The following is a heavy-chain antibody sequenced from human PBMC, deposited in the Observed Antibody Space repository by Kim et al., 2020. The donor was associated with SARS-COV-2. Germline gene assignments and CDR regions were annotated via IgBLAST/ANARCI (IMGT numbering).Heavy chain of an antibody. CDR3: ARDLWTGNPLFDY. V-gene: IGHV4-39*07. D-gene: IGHD3-3*01. CDR1: GGSFSRSTYY. CDR2: VYYSGST. Sequence: SETLSLTCTVSGGSFSRSTYYWGWIRQPPGKGLEWIGSVYYSGSTYYNPSLGSRVTISVDTSKNQFSLKLTSVTAADTAVYYCARDLWTGNPLFDYWDQGTQVTVSS. J-gene: IGHJ4*02.